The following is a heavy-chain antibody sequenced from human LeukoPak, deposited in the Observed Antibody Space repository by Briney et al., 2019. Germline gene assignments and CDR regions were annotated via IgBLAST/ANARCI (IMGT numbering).Heavy chain of an antibody. CDR1: GGSISSYY. Sequence: SETLSLTCTVSGGSISSYYWSWIRQPPGKGLEWIGCIYYSGSTNYNPSLKSRVTISVDTSKNQFSLKLSSVTAADTAVYYCARQRIFGVYDAFDIWGQGTMVTVSS. CDR2: IYYSGST. D-gene: IGHD3-3*01. J-gene: IGHJ3*02. CDR3: ARQRIFGVYDAFDI. V-gene: IGHV4-59*08.